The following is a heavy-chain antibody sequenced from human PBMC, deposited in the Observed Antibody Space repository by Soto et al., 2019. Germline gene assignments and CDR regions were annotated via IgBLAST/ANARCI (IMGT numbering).Heavy chain of an antibody. CDR3: ARDKSGGSYHYYYYGMDV. J-gene: IGHJ6*02. Sequence: EVQLVESGGGLVQPGGSLRLSCAASGFTFSSYSMNWVRQAPGKGLEWVSYISSSSSTIYYADSVKGRFTISRDNAKNSLYLQMNSLRAEDTAVYYCARDKSGGSYHYYYYGMDVWGQGTTVTVSS. V-gene: IGHV3-48*01. CDR2: ISSSSSTI. D-gene: IGHD1-26*01. CDR1: GFTFSSYS.